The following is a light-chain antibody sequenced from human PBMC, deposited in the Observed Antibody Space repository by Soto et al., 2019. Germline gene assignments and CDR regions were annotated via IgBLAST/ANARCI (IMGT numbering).Light chain of an antibody. V-gene: IGLV2-23*01. CDR2: EGS. CDR1: SSDVGSYNL. Sequence: QSALTQPASVSGSPGQSLTISCTGTSSDVGSYNLVSWYQQHPGKAPKLMIYEGSKRPSGVSNRFSGSKSGNTASLTVSGLQADDEADYYCCSYAGDSAMVFGGGTKLTVL. CDR3: CSYAGDSAMV. J-gene: IGLJ2*01.